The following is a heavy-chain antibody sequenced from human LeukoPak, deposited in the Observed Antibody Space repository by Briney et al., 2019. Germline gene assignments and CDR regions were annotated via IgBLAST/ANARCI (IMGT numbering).Heavy chain of an antibody. D-gene: IGHD7-27*01. CDR2: ISYDGSNK. J-gene: IGHJ6*02. V-gene: IGHV3-30-3*01. Sequence: GGSLRLSCAASGFTLSRYAINWVRQAPGKGLEWVAVISYDGSNKYYADSVKGRFTISRDNSENTLWLQMNSLRSEDTAVYYCARDMAPGGGPGDYYGMDVWGQGTTVTVSS. CDR1: GFTLSRYA. CDR3: ARDMAPGGGPGDYYGMDV.